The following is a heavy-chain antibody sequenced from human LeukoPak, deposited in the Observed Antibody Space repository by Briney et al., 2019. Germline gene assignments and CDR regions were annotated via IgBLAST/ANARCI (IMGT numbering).Heavy chain of an antibody. CDR3: ARIPEY. CDR1: GFDFSTYA. CDR2: ISKSGDDT. V-gene: IGHV3-64*01. Sequence: GGSLILSCAASGFDFSTYAMHWVRLTPGKGLEFVSAISKSGDDTSYGNDVKGRFTISRDNIKSTVDLEMGSLRVDDTGIYYCARIPEYWGQGTVVTVSS. D-gene: IGHD2-2*01. J-gene: IGHJ4*02.